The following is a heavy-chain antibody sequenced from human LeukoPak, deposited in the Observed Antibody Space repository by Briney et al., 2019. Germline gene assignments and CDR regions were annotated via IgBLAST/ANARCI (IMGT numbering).Heavy chain of an antibody. CDR3: ARTLGGSGSDY. J-gene: IGHJ4*02. CDR2: IIPIFGTA. D-gene: IGHD3-22*01. Sequence: ASVKVSSKASGGTFSSYAISWVRQAPGHGLEWMGGIIPIFGTANYAQKFQGRVTITTDESTSTAYMELSSLRSEDTAVYYCARTLGGSGSDYWGQGTLVTVSS. CDR1: GGTFSSYA. V-gene: IGHV1-69*05.